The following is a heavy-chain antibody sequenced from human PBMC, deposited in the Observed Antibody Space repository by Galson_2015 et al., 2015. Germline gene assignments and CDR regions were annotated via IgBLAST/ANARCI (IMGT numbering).Heavy chain of an antibody. CDR2: IYYSGST. V-gene: IGHV4-59*01. CDR3: ARVVPAASQDFYFDL. CDR1: GGSIFSYY. D-gene: IGHD2-2*01. J-gene: IGHJ2*01. Sequence: LSLTCTVSGGSIFSYYWSWIRQPPGKGLEWIGYIYYSGSTYYNPSLKSRVTISVDMSKNQFSLKLSSVTAADTAVYYCARVVPAASQDFYFDLWGRGSLVTVSS.